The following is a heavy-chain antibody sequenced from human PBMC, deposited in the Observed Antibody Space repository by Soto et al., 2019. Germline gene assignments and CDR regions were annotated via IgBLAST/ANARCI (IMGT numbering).Heavy chain of an antibody. CDR2: MKPNSGNT. CDR1: GYTFTSYD. D-gene: IGHD6-25*01. V-gene: IGHV1-8*01. CDR3: ARGRLHWGELGY. J-gene: IGHJ4*02. Sequence: QVQLVQSGAEVKKPGASVKVSCKASGYTFTSYDINWVRQATGQGLEWMGWMKPNSGNTGYTQKFQGRVTMTRNTSISTAYMELSSLRSEDTAVYYCARGRLHWGELGYWGQGTLVTVSS.